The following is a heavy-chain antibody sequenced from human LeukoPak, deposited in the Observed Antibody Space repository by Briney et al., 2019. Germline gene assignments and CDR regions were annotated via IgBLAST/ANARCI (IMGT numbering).Heavy chain of an antibody. V-gene: IGHV4-59*08. D-gene: IGHD3-22*01. J-gene: IGHJ4*02. Sequence: PETLSLTCTVSGGSISSYYWSWIRQPPGKGLEWIGYIYYSGSTNYNPSLKSRVTISVDTSKNQFSLKLSSVTAADTAVYYCARHRTYYYDSSGYFDYWGQGTLVTVSS. CDR3: ARHRTYYYDSSGYFDY. CDR1: GGSISSYY. CDR2: IYYSGST.